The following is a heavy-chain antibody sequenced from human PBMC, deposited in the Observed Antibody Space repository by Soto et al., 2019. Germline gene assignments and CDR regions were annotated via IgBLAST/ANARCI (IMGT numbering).Heavy chain of an antibody. Sequence: GSLRLSCTASGFTLQNYAMAWVRQAPGKGLEWVSTLIGGHYGTAYSYSVKGRFTVSRDNSKNCLYLQMNSLGVEDTAMYFCAKGKSTGDIDWYDPWGQGSLVTVSS. CDR1: GFTLQNYA. CDR2: LIGGHYGT. J-gene: IGHJ5*02. D-gene: IGHD3-10*01. V-gene: IGHV3-23*01. CDR3: AKGKSTGDIDWYDP.